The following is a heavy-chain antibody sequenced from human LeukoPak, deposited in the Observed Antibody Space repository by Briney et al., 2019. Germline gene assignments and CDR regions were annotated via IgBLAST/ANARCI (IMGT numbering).Heavy chain of an antibody. J-gene: IGHJ4*02. CDR1: GFTFDDYA. CDR2: ISWNSGNI. CDR3: AKDPGTVAGNYYFDY. D-gene: IGHD6-19*01. V-gene: IGHV3-9*01. Sequence: GRSLRLSCAASGFTFDDYAMHWVRQAPGKGLEWVSGISWNSGNIDYADSVKGRFTISRDNAKNSLYLQMNSLRPEDTALYYCAKDPGTVAGNYYFDYRGQGTLVTVSS.